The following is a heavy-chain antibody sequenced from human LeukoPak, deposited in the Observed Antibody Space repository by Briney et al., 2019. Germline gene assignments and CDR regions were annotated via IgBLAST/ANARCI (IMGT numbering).Heavy chain of an antibody. V-gene: IGHV3-15*01. CDR1: KAW. CDR2: HQSQSDGGTT. J-gene: IGHJ4*02. D-gene: IGHD1-26*01. Sequence: KAWGRLLHLDPAARREWAGLHQSQSDGGTTDYAAPVKGRFTISRDDSKNTLYLQMNSLKTEDTAVYYCTTEWGVVGATPTRYYFDYWGQGTLVTVSS. CDR3: TTEWGVVGATPTRYYFDY.